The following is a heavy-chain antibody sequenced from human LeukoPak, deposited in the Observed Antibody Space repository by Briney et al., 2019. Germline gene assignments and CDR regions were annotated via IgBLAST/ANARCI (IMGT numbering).Heavy chain of an antibody. CDR1: GYTFTGYY. D-gene: IGHD1-1*01. Sequence: GASVKVSCKASGYTFTGYYMHWVRQAPGQGLEWMGWINPNSGGTNYAQKFKGRVTMTRDTSISTAYMELSRLRSDDTAMYYCARVTYNVNMGDFDYWGQGTLVTVSS. CDR2: INPNSGGT. CDR3: ARVTYNVNMGDFDY. J-gene: IGHJ4*02. V-gene: IGHV1-2*02.